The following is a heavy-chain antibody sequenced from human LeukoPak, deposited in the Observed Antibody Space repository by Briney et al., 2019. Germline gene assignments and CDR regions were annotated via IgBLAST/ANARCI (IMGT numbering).Heavy chain of an antibody. D-gene: IGHD4-17*01. CDR3: AGGPGWGYGDYFDY. Sequence: PSETLSLTCAAYGASFSRYYWSWIRQSPGKGLEWIGEIKHGGNTNYNPSLKSRVTISLDTSKNRFSLKLDSVTAADTAVYYCAGGPGWGYGDYFDYWGRGTLVTVSS. V-gene: IGHV4-34*01. CDR2: IKHGGNT. J-gene: IGHJ4*02. CDR1: GASFSRYY.